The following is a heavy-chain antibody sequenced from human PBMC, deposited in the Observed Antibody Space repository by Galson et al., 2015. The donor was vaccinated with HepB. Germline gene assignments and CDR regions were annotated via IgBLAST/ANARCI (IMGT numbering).Heavy chain of an antibody. CDR3: TKDLIAAHGMDV. CDR1: GFTFNNAW. Sequence: SLRLSCAASGFTFNNAWMSWVRLAPGKGLEWVGRIRSKTDGETTEYPAPVKGRFTISRDDSKNTLYLQMNSLKTEDTAVYYCTKDLIAAHGMDVWGQGTTVTVSS. CDR2: IRSKTDGETT. D-gene: IGHD2-15*01. V-gene: IGHV3-15*01. J-gene: IGHJ6*02.